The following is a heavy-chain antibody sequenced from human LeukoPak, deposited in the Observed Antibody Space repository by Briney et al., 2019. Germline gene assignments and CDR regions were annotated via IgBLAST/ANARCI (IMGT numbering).Heavy chain of an antibody. D-gene: IGHD3-10*01. CDR2: ISGSGGST. Sequence: PGGSLRLSCAASGFTFSSYGMSWVRQAPGKGLEWVSGISGSGGSTYYADSVKGRFTISRDNSKNTLYLQMNSLRAEDTAVYYCAKGYYGSGSYGWFDPWGQGTLVTVSS. CDR3: AKGYYGSGSYGWFDP. V-gene: IGHV3-23*01. J-gene: IGHJ5*02. CDR1: GFTFSSYG.